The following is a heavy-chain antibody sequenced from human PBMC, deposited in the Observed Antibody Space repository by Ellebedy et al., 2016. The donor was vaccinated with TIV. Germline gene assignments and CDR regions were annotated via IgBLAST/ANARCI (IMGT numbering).Heavy chain of an antibody. CDR3: ARGGGDRPHALDV. Sequence: MPSETLSLTCTVSGGSMISDDHYWSWVRQPPGKGLEWIGYIYYSGTTYYNPSLKHRLIVSVDKSKSQVSLKLTPVTATDTAVYYCARGGGDRPHALDVWGQGTKVTVSS. V-gene: IGHV4-30-4*08. J-gene: IGHJ3*01. CDR2: IYYSGTT. CDR1: GGSMISDDHY. D-gene: IGHD3-10*01.